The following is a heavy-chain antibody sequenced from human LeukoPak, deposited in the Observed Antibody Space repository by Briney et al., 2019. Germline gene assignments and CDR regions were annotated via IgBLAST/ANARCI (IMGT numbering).Heavy chain of an antibody. Sequence: GGSLRLSCAASGFTFSSYSMNRVRQAPGKGLEWVSSISSSSSYIYYADSVKGRFTISRDNAKNSPYLQMNSLRAEDTAVYYCARDTPVVAATSAAPWFDPWGQGTLVTVSS. CDR1: GFTFSSYS. V-gene: IGHV3-21*01. CDR3: ARDTPVVAATSAAPWFDP. J-gene: IGHJ5*02. D-gene: IGHD2-15*01. CDR2: ISSSSSYI.